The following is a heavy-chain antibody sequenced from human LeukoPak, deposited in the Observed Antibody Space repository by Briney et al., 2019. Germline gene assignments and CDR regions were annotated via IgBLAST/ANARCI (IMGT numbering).Heavy chain of an antibody. V-gene: IGHV3-48*04. J-gene: IGHJ4*02. D-gene: IGHD5-18*01. CDR1: GFTFSSYA. CDR3: AREDKVDTAMEFYFDY. Sequence: GGSLRLSCAASGFTFSSYAMSWVRQAPGKGLEWVSYISSSGSTIYYADSVKGRFTISRDNAKNSLYLQMNSLRAEDTAVYYCAREDKVDTAMEFYFDYWGQGTLVTVSS. CDR2: ISSSGSTI.